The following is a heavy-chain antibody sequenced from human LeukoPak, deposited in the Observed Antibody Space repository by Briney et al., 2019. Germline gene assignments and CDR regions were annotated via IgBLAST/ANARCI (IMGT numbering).Heavy chain of an antibody. CDR3: AREEDRFDP. D-gene: IGHD2-15*01. V-gene: IGHV4-39*07. CDR2: IFYSGST. CDR1: GGSINTPNYY. J-gene: IGHJ5*02. Sequence: SQTLSLTCTVSGGSINTPNYYWGWIRQTPGKGLEWIGNIFYSGSTYYNPSLKSRVTISVDTSKNQFSLKLSSVTAADTAVYYCAREEDRFDPWGQGTLVTVSS.